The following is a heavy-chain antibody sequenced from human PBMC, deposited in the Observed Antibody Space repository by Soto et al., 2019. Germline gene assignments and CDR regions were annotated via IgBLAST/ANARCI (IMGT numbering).Heavy chain of an antibody. CDR1: GFTFSNYA. V-gene: IGHV3-23*01. D-gene: IGHD3-16*01. J-gene: IGHJ3*02. Sequence: EVQLLESGGGLVQPGGSLSLSCAALGFTFSNYALSWVRQPPGKGLEGFSAMSGSGGSTYSADSVKGRFTISRDNSKNTLYLQMNSLRADDTAIYYCAKDPYDYIWGSYGPDDGFDIWGQGTMVTVSS. CDR3: AKDPYDYIWGSYGPDDGFDI. CDR2: MSGSGGST.